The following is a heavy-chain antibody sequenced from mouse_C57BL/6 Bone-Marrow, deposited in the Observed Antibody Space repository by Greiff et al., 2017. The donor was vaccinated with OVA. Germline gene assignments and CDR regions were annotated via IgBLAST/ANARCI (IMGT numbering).Heavy chain of an antibody. D-gene: IGHD1-1*01. J-gene: IGHJ3*01. CDR2: ISSGGSYT. CDR3: ARHGYYGLPWFAY. Sequence: EVHLVESGGDLVKPGGSLKLSCAASGFTFSSYGMSWVRQTPDKRLEWVATISSGGSYTYYPDSVKGRFTISRDNAKNTLYLQMSSLKSEDTAMYYCARHGYYGLPWFAYWGQGTLVTVSA. V-gene: IGHV5-6*01. CDR1: GFTFSSYG.